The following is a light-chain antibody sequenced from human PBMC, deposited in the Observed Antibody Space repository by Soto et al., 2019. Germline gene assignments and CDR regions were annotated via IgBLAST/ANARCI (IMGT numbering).Light chain of an antibody. CDR3: QKYNSATWT. V-gene: IGKV1-27*01. Sequence: IQITQSPSSLSASVGDRVTITCRASQGIRNYLAWYQQKPGKVPKLLIYAASTLQSGVPSRFSGSGSGTDFTLTISSLQHEDVATYYCQKYNSATWTFGQGTKVDIK. CDR2: AAS. J-gene: IGKJ1*01. CDR1: QGIRNY.